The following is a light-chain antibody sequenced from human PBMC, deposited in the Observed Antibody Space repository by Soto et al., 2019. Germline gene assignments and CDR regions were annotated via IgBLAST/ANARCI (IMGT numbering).Light chain of an antibody. V-gene: IGKV3-15*01. CDR3: QQYKNWPIT. J-gene: IGKJ5*01. CDR1: QNVISN. CDR2: GAS. Sequence: EIVMTQSPATLSVSPGEIATPSWRASQNVISNLAWYKQKPGQAPRLLIYGASTRATGRPARFSGSGAGTEFTLTISSLQSEDFAVYDCQQYKNWPITFGQGTRLEIK.